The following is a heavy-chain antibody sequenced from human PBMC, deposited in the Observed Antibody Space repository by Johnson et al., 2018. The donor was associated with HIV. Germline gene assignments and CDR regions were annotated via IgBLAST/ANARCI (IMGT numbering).Heavy chain of an antibody. CDR3: ARDLLGMDDAFDI. Sequence: VQLVESGGGLVQPGGSLRLSCAASGFTVSSNYMSWVRQAPGKGLEWVSVIYSGDSTYYADSVKGRFTISRDNSKNTLYLQMNSLRAEDTAVYYCARDLLGMDDAFDIWGQGTMVTVSS. D-gene: IGHD7-27*01. V-gene: IGHV3-66*01. J-gene: IGHJ3*02. CDR1: GFTVSSNY. CDR2: IYSGDST.